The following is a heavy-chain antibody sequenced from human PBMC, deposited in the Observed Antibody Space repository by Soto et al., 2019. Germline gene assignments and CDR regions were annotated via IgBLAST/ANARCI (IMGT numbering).Heavy chain of an antibody. Sequence: GASVKVSCKVSGYTLTELSMHWVRQAPGKGLEWMGGFDPEDGETIYAQKFQGRVTMTEDTSTGTAYMELSSLRSEDTAVYYCATHVLVPSNYFDYWGQGTLVTVSS. D-gene: IGHD2-8*02. CDR3: ATHVLVPSNYFDY. V-gene: IGHV1-24*01. J-gene: IGHJ4*02. CDR1: GYTLTELS. CDR2: FDPEDGET.